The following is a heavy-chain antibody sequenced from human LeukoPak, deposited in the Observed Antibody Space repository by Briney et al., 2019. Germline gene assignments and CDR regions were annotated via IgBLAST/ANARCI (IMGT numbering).Heavy chain of an antibody. CDR3: ARDFWSGSHAFDI. CDR1: GFTFDDYG. D-gene: IGHD3-3*01. J-gene: IGHJ3*02. CDR2: INWNGGST. V-gene: IGHV3-20*01. Sequence: TGGSLRHSCAASGFTFDDYGMSWVRHAPGKGLEWVSGINWNGGSTGYADSVKGRFTISRDNAKNSLYLQMNSLRAEDTALYHRARDFWSGSHAFDIWGQGTMVTVSS.